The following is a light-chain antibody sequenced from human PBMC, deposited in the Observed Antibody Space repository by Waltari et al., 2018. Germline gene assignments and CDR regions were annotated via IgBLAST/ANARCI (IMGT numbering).Light chain of an antibody. CDR1: SGSLASNY. Sequence: NFMLTQPHSVSESPGKTVTISCTRSSGSLASNYVQWYQQRPGSAPTTVIYEDNQRPPGFPDRFSGSIDSSSNAASLTISGLKTEDEADYYCQSYDSSNSWVFGGGTKLTVL. CDR3: QSYDSSNSWV. CDR2: EDN. V-gene: IGLV6-57*03. J-gene: IGLJ3*02.